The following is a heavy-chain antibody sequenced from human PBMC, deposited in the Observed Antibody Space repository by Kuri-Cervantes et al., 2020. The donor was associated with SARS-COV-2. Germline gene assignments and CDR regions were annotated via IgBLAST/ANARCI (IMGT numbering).Heavy chain of an antibody. J-gene: IGHJ4*02. CDR2: TNHSGST. Sequence: SETLSLTCAVYGGSFSGYYWSWIRQPPGKGLEWIGETNHSGSTNYNPSLKSRVTISVDTSKNQFSLKLSSVTAADTAVYYCAREITGVRLRWRRVDYWGQGTLVTVSS. D-gene: IGHD4-23*01. V-gene: IGHV4-34*01. CDR3: AREITGVRLRWRRVDY. CDR1: GGSFSGYY.